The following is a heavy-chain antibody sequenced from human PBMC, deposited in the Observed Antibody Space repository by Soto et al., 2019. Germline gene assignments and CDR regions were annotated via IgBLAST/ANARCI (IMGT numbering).Heavy chain of an antibody. CDR1: GFTFSNYG. CDR3: AKDHLTTTVTTVGY. CDR2: ISYHGSEK. J-gene: IGHJ4*02. V-gene: IGHV3-30*18. Sequence: QVQLVESGGGVVQPGRSLRLSCAASGFTFSNYGMHWVRQAPGKGLECVAVISYHGSEKYYADSVKGRFTISRDNSKNTLYLQMDSLRAKDTAVYYCAKDHLTTTVTTVGYWGQGTLVNVSS. D-gene: IGHD4-17*01.